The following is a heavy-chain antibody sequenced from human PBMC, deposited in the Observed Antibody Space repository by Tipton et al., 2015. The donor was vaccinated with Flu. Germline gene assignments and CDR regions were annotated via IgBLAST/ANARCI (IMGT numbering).Heavy chain of an antibody. V-gene: IGHV3-11*01. CDR2: ISGGGSIM. J-gene: IGHJ6*02. Sequence: GSLRLSCAASGFTLSGYYMSWIRQAPGKGLEWVSYISGGGSIMYYADSVKGRFTISRDNAKNSLYLQMNSLRAEDTAFYYCAASTGAVAGAMYGMDVWGQGTTVTVSS. D-gene: IGHD2-2*01. CDR1: GFTLSGYY. CDR3: AASTGAVAGAMYGMDV.